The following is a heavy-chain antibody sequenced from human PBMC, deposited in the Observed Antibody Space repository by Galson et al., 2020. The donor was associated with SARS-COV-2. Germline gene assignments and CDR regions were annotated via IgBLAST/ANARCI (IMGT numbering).Heavy chain of an antibody. CDR1: GFTFSSYW. Sequence: GGSLRLSCAASGFTFSSYWMSWVRQAPGKGLEWVANIKQDGSEKYYVDSVKGRFTISRDNAKNSLYLQMNSLRAEDTAVYYCARVYYDILTGFDPWGQGTLVTVSS. D-gene: IGHD3-9*01. CDR3: ARVYYDILTGFDP. J-gene: IGHJ5*02. V-gene: IGHV3-7*03. CDR2: IKQDGSEK.